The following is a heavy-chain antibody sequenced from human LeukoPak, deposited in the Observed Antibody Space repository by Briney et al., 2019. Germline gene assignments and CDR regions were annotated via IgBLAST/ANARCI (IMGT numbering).Heavy chain of an antibody. CDR1: GFSVSSNY. D-gene: IGHD3-9*01. CDR3: ARDPGTGYPIDY. J-gene: IGHJ4*02. Sequence: PGGSLRLSCAASGFSVSSNYMSWVRQAPGKGLEWISALYVSGTTYYADSVKGRFNISRDNSKNTLYLQMNSLGAEDTAIYHCARDPGTGYPIDYWGQGTLVTVSS. CDR2: LYVSGTT. V-gene: IGHV3-53*01.